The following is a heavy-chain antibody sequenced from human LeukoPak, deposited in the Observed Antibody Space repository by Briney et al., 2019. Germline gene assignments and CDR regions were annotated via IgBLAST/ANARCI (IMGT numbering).Heavy chain of an antibody. Sequence: PGGSLRLSCAASGFTFSSYEMNWVRQAPGKGLEWVSYISSSGSTIYYADSVKGRFTISRDNAKNSVYLQMNSLRAEDTAVYYCARDGDGYNWGYYFDYWGQGTLVTVSS. CDR1: GFTFSSYE. J-gene: IGHJ4*02. CDR3: ARDGDGYNWGYYFDY. V-gene: IGHV3-48*03. D-gene: IGHD5-24*01. CDR2: ISSSGSTI.